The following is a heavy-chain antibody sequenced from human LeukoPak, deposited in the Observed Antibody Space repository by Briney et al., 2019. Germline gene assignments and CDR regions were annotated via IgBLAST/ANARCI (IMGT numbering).Heavy chain of an antibody. CDR1: GYTFKSYG. CDR2: ISAYNGNT. V-gene: IGHV1-18*01. CDR3: ARDRTWFGESDV. Sequence: ASVKVSCKASGYTFKSYGICWVRQAPGQGLEWMGWISAYNGNTNYAQKLQGRVTMTTETSTSTAYMELRSLRSDDTAVYYCARDRTWFGESDVWGKGATVTVSS. J-gene: IGHJ6*04. D-gene: IGHD3-10*01.